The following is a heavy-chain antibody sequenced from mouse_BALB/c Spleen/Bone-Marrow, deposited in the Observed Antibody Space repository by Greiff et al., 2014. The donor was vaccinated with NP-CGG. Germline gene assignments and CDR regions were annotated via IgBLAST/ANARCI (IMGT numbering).Heavy chain of an antibody. CDR2: IDPASGNT. D-gene: IGHD1-1*01. J-gene: IGHJ3*01. Sequence: EVQLQPSGAELVKPGDSVKLSCTASGFNIKDTYMHWVKQRHEQGLEWIGRIDPASGNTKYDPKFQSKATITADTSSNTAYLQLSSLTSEDTAVYYCAAYYYGSSYEFADWGQGTLVTVSA. CDR1: GFNIKDTY. V-gene: IGHV14-3*02. CDR3: AAYYYGSSYEFAD.